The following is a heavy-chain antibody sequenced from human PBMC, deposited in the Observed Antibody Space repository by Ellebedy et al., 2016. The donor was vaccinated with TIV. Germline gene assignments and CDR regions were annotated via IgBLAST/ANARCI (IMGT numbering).Heavy chain of an antibody. J-gene: IGHJ4*02. CDR3: ARRDVDSSGYYRYFDY. Sequence: GESLKISCEGSGYSFTSYWIGWVRQMPGKGLEWMGIIYPGDSDTRYSPSFQGQVTISADKSISTAYLQWSSLKASDTAMYYCARRDVDSSGYYRYFDYWGQGTLVTVSS. V-gene: IGHV5-51*01. CDR1: GYSFTSYW. CDR2: IYPGDSDT. D-gene: IGHD3-22*01.